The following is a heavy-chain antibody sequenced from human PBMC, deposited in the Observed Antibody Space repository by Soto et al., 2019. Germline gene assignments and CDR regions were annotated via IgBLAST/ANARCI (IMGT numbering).Heavy chain of an antibody. CDR1: GFTFSSYA. CDR3: AKAQLRSDSNPTYFDY. V-gene: IGHV3-23*01. D-gene: IGHD4-4*01. CDR2: ISGSGGST. Sequence: EVQLLESGGGLVQPGGSLRLSCAASGFTFSSYAMSWVRQAPGKGLEWVSAISGSGGSTYYADSVKGRFTISRDNSKNTLYLQMNSLRAEDTAVYYCAKAQLRSDSNPTYFDYWGQGTLVTVSS. J-gene: IGHJ4*02.